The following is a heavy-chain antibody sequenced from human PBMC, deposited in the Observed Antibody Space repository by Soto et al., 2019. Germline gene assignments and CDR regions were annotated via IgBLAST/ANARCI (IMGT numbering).Heavy chain of an antibody. V-gene: IGHV4-4*02. CDR1: GGSISMNW. D-gene: IGHD3-10*01. CDR2: IYHSGST. J-gene: IGHJ4*02. Sequence: QVQLQESGPGLVKPLGTLSLTCAVSGGSISMNWWSWVRQPPGKGLEWIGEIYHSGSTNYNPSLKSRLTISVDKSKNQFSLKLSSVTAADTAVYYCARVVQGIDYWGQGTLVTVSS. CDR3: ARVVQGIDY.